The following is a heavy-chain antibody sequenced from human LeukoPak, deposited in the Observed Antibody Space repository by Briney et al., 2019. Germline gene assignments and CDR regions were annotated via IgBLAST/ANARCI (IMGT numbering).Heavy chain of an antibody. CDR3: ARFTMVRGVIS. CDR2: IDSDGSST. V-gene: IGHV3-74*01. D-gene: IGHD3-10*01. J-gene: IGHJ5*02. Sequence: GGSLGLSCAASGFTFSSYWMHWVRQAPGKGLVWVSRIDSDGSSTSYADSVKGRFTISRDNAKNTLYLQMNSLRAEDTAVYYCARFTMVRGVISWGQGTLVTVSS. CDR1: GFTFSSYW.